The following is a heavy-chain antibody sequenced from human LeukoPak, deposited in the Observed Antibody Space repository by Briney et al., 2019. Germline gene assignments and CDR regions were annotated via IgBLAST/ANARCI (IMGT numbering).Heavy chain of an antibody. CDR1: GGSFSAYY. D-gene: IGHD3-16*01. CDR2: INHSGTT. J-gene: IGHJ2*01. V-gene: IGHV4-34*01. Sequence: SETLSLTCAVYGGSFSAYYWSWIRQPPGKGLEWIGEINHSGTTNYNPSLESRVTMSVDTSKNQFSLKLSSVTAADTAVYYCAGRGTLYWYLDLWGRGTLVTVSS. CDR3: AGRGTLYWYLDL.